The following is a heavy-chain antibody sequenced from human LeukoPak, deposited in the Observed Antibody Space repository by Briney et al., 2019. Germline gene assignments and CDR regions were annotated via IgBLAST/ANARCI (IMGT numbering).Heavy chain of an antibody. CDR3: ARDAWKDRYFDY. V-gene: IGHV3-7*01. Sequence: PGGSLRLSCAASGFTFSSYWMSWVRQAPGRGLEWVANIKLDGSEKWYADSVKGRFTISRDNAKTSLFMQMNSLRAEYTAVYYCARDAWKDRYFDYWGQGTLVTVSS. J-gene: IGHJ4*02. D-gene: IGHD1-1*01. CDR1: GFTFSSYW. CDR2: IKLDGSEK.